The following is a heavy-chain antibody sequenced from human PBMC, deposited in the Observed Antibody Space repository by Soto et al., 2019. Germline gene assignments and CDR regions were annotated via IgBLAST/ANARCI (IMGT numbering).Heavy chain of an antibody. J-gene: IGHJ6*04. CDR1: GFTFSSYA. CDR2: ISYDGSNK. V-gene: IGHV3-30-3*01. Sequence: GGSLRLSCAASGFTFSSYAMHWVRQAPGKGLEWVAVISYDGSNKYYADSVKGRFTISRDNSKNTLYLQMNSLRAEDTAVYYCAREEVSSGWLYYYYSYGMDVWGEGTTVTVSS. CDR3: AREEVSSGWLYYYYSYGMDV. D-gene: IGHD6-19*01.